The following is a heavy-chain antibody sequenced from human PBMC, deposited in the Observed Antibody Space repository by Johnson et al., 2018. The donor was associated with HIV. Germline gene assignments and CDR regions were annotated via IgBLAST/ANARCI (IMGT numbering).Heavy chain of an antibody. CDR3: ASWNYFDAFDI. D-gene: IGHD1-7*01. CDR1: GFTVSSNY. CDR2: IKQDGSEK. V-gene: IGHV3-7*01. J-gene: IGHJ3*02. Sequence: VQLVESGGGLVKPGGSLRLSCAASGFTVSSNYMSWVRQAPGKGLEWVANIKQDGSEKYYVDSVKGRFTISRDNAKNSLYLQMNSLRAEDTAVYYCASWNYFDAFDIWGQGTMVTVSS.